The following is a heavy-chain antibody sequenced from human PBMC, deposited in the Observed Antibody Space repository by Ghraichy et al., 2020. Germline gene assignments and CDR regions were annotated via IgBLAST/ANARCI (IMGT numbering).Heavy chain of an antibody. J-gene: IGHJ5*02. V-gene: IGHV4-4*07. D-gene: IGHD3-22*01. CDR3: ARGERYYDSSGYSIWFDP. CDR1: GGSISSYY. Sequence: SETLSLTCTVSGGSISSYYWSWIRQPAGKGLEWIGHIYTTGSTNYNPSLKSRVTMSVDTSKNQFSLKLSSVTAADPAVYYCARGERYYDSSGYSIWFDPWGQGTLVTVSS. CDR2: IYTTGST.